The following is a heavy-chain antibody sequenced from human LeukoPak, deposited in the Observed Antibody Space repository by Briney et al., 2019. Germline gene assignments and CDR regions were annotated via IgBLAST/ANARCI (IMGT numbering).Heavy chain of an antibody. J-gene: IGHJ6*02. CDR1: GGTFSSYA. D-gene: IGHD3-10*01. CDR3: ARDRANWGFGELPDYYYGMDV. V-gene: IGHV1-69*04. Sequence: ASVKVSCKASGGTFSSYAISRVRQAPGQGLEWMGRIIPILGIANYAQKFQGRVTITADKSTSTAYMELSSLRSEDTAVYYCARDRANWGFGELPDYYYGMDVWGQGTTVTVSS. CDR2: IIPILGIA.